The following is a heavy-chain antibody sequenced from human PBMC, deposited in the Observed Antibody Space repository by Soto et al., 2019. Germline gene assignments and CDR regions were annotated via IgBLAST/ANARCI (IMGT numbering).Heavy chain of an antibody. V-gene: IGHV4-59*08. CDR3: ARHFGGRPDY. J-gene: IGHJ4*02. CDR1: GGSISRYY. CDR2: IYYSGST. D-gene: IGHD2-15*01. Sequence: PSETLSLTCTVSGGSISRYYWSWIRQPPGKGLEWIGYIYYSGSTNYNPSLKSRVTISVDTSKNQFSLKLSSVTAADTAVYYCARHFGGRPDYWGQGTLVTVSS.